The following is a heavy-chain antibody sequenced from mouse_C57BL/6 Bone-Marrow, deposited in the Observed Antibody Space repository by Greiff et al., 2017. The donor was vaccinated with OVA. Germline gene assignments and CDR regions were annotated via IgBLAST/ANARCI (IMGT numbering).Heavy chain of an antibody. V-gene: IGHV1-19*01. CDR3: AIYDGYYDWYFDV. Sequence: EVQLQQSGPVLVKPGASVKMSCKASGYTFTDYYMNWVKQSHGKSLEWIGVINPYNGGTSYNQKFKGKATLTVDKSSSTAYMELNSLTSEDSAVYYCAIYDGYYDWYFDVWGTGTTVTVSS. D-gene: IGHD2-3*01. CDR1: GYTFTDYY. CDR2: INPYNGGT. J-gene: IGHJ1*03.